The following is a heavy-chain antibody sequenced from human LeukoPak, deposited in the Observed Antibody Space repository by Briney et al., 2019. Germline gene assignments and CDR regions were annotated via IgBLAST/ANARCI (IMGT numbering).Heavy chain of an antibody. J-gene: IGHJ4*02. D-gene: IGHD3-3*01. Sequence: GASVKVSCKACGYTFTGYYMHWVRQAPAQGLEWMGWINPNSGGTNYAQKFRGRVTMTRDTYISTAYMELRRLRSDDTAVYYCARGSDDFWSGYSPSYWGQGTMVTVS. CDR2: INPNSGGT. CDR3: ARGSDDFWSGYSPSY. V-gene: IGHV1-2*02. CDR1: GYTFTGYY.